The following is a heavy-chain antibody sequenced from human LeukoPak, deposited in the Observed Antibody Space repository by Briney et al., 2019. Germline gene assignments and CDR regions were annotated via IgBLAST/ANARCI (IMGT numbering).Heavy chain of an antibody. CDR1: GFSFTTYW. CDR3: ARKGAGTSYYFDY. J-gene: IGHJ4*02. CDR2: IYPGDSDT. V-gene: IGHV5-51*01. Sequence: GESLKISCEGSGFSFTTYWIGWVRQMPGKGLEWMGIIYPGDSDTRVSPSFQGQVTISADKSTGTAHLQWSSLKSSDTAMYYCARKGAGTSYYFDYWGQGTLVTVSS.